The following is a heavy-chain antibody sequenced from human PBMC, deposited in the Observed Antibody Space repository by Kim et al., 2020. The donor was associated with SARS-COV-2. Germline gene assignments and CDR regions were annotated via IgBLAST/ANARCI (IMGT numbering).Heavy chain of an antibody. J-gene: IGHJ3*02. CDR1: GYTFTSYD. D-gene: IGHD6-13*01. V-gene: IGHV1-18*04. CDR3: ARDTIAAARSIIDAFDI. Sequence: ASVKVSCKASGYTFTSYDISWVRQAPGQGLEWMGWISAYNGNTNYAQKLQGRVTMTTDTSTSTAYLELRSLRSDDTAVYYCARDTIAAARSIIDAFDIWGQGKMVTVSS. CDR2: ISAYNGNT.